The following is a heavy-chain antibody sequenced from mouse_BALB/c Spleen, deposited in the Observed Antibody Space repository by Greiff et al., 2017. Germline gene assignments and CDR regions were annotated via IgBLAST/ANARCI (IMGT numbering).Heavy chain of an antibody. CDR1: GFTFSSYT. J-gene: IGHJ4*01. V-gene: IGHV5-12-2*01. Sequence: EVKLVESGGGLVQPGGSLKLSCAASGFTFSSYTMSWVRQTPEKRLEWVAYISNGGGSTYYPDTVKGRFTISRDNAKNTLYLQMSSLKSEDTAMYYCARHTVVAGDYYAMDYWGQGTSVTVSS. D-gene: IGHD1-1*01. CDR2: ISNGGGST. CDR3: ARHTVVAGDYYAMDY.